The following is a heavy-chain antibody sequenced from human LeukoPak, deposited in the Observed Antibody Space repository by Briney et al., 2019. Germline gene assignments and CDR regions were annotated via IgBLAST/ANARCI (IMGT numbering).Heavy chain of an antibody. D-gene: IGHD6-19*01. J-gene: IGHJ4*02. Sequence: GGSLRLSCEASGFNFNNYAMSWVRQAPGKGLEWVSSISTTGGNTYYAHSVKGRFTISRDKSENTMFLQMNGLRAEDTAVYYCAKDAMAGTGTFDYWGQGTLVTVSS. V-gene: IGHV3-23*01. CDR1: GFNFNNYA. CDR2: ISTTGGNT. CDR3: AKDAMAGTGTFDY.